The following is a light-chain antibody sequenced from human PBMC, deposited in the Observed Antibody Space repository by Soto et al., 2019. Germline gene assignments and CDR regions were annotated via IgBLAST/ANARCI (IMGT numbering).Light chain of an antibody. CDR1: QSVSSY. V-gene: IGKV3-11*01. J-gene: IGKJ5*01. CDR2: DAS. Sequence: IVLTLSASTLSLTPGERATLSCRASQSVSSYLAWYRQKPGQAPRLLIYDASNRATGIPARFSGTGSGTDFTLTINYLEPEDFAVYYCQVRTNRSIGFGRGTRPE. CDR3: QVRTNRSIG.